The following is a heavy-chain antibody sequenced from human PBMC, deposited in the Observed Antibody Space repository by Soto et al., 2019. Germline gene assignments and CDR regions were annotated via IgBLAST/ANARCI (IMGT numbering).Heavy chain of an antibody. CDR2: IYYSGST. J-gene: IGHJ4*02. CDR3: ARVRGYGGTLLDY. D-gene: IGHD4-17*01. Sequence: SETLSLTCTVSGGSISSYYWSWIRQPPGKGLEWIGYIYYSGSTNYNPSLKSRVTISVDTSKNQFSLKLSSVTAADTAVYYCARVRGYGGTLLDYWGQGTLVTVSS. CDR1: GGSISSYY. V-gene: IGHV4-59*01.